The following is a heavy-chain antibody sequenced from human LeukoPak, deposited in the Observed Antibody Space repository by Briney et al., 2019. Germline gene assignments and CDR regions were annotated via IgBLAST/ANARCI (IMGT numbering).Heavy chain of an antibody. V-gene: IGHV5-51*01. D-gene: IGHD2-2*01. Sequence: GESLKISCQGSGYAFSTYWIGWVRQMPGKGLEWMAIIYHADSDTRYSPYFQGQVAISVDKSIRTSYLQWSSLRASDPAMYYRATTQTSSRFGALDVWGQGTMVTVFS. CDR1: GYAFSTYW. J-gene: IGHJ3*01. CDR3: ATTQTSSRFGALDV. CDR2: IYHADSDT.